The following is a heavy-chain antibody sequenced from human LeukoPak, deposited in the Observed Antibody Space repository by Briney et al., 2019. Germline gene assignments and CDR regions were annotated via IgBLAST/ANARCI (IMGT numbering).Heavy chain of an antibody. V-gene: IGHV3-30*02. D-gene: IGHD3-10*01. CDR2: VRFDGNDK. CDR3: AKPLMRDRWFGES. CDR1: GFSFSYYG. J-gene: IGHJ5*02. Sequence: GGSLRLSCAASGFSFSYYGIHWVRQAPGKGLEWVAFVRFDGNDKFYSESVKGRFTISKDTSRNTVSLQMKSLRLDDTAVYYCAKPLMRDRWFGESWGQGTLVTVSS.